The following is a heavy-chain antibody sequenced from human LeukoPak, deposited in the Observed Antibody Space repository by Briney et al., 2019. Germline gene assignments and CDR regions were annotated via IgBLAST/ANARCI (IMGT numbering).Heavy chain of an antibody. CDR1: GVTFSSYC. J-gene: IGHJ2*01. V-gene: IGHV3-74*01. CDR2: INSDGSST. Sequence: PRGSLRLSCAASGVTFSSYCTHSVRQAPGEGLVWVSRINSDGSSTSYADSVKGRFTISRDNAKNTLYLQMNSLRAEDTAVYYCVTTAFDLWGRGTLVTVSS. CDR3: VTTAFDL. D-gene: IGHD4-17*01.